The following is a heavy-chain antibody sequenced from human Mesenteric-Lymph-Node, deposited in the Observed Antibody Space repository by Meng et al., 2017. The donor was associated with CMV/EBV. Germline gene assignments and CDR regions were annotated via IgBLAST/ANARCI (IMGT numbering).Heavy chain of an antibody. V-gene: IGHV1-18*01. CDR1: GYTFTNYA. D-gene: IGHD3-3*01. Sequence: ASVKVSCKASGYTFTNYAFSWVRQAPGQGLEWMAWISARNGYTKYAQKFQGRVTVTTDTSTSTGFMELRSLRSDDTAVYYCVRDPMEGISLAQDYWGQGTLVTVSS. CDR3: VRDPMEGISLAQDY. J-gene: IGHJ4*02. CDR2: ISARNGYT.